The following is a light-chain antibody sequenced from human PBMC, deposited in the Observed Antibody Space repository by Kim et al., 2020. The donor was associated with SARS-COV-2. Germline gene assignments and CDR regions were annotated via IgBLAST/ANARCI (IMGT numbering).Light chain of an antibody. CDR2: DVS. Sequence: LSQPASVSGSPGQSITISCTGTSSDVGAYDYVSWYQQHPGKAPKLMIYDVSHRPSGVSDRFSGSKSGNTASLTISGLQTEDEADYYCSSFTSSITLVF. J-gene: IGLJ2*01. CDR3: SSFTSSITLV. V-gene: IGLV2-14*03. CDR1: SSDVGAYDY.